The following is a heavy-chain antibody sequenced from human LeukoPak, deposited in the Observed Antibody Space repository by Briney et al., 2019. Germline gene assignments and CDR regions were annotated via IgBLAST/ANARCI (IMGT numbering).Heavy chain of an antibody. D-gene: IGHD3-3*01. J-gene: IGHJ6*03. CDR3: ARDTTLYYDFWRGYYYYYMDV. Sequence: SQTLSLTCTVSGGSISSGSYYWSWIRQPAGKGLEWIGRIYTSGSTNYNPSLKSRVTISVDTSKNQFSLKLSSVTAADTAVYYCARDTTLYYDFWRGYYYYYMDVWGKGTAVTVSS. CDR2: IYTSGST. CDR1: GGSISSGSYY. V-gene: IGHV4-61*02.